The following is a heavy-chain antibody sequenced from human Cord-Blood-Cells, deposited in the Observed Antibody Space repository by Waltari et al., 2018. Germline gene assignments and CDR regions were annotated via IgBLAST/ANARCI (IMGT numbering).Heavy chain of an antibody. CDR1: GYTFTSYG. J-gene: IGHJ6*03. CDR2: SSAYNGNT. V-gene: IGHV1-18*04. D-gene: IGHD6-13*01. CDR3: ARLASSWYYYYYMDV. Sequence: QVQLVQSGAEVKKPGASVKVSCKASGYTFTSYGISWVRQAPGQGLEWMGWSSAYNGNTNNAQKLQGRVTMTTDTSTSTAYMELRSLRSDDTAVYYCARLASSWYYYYYMDVWGKGTTVTVSS.